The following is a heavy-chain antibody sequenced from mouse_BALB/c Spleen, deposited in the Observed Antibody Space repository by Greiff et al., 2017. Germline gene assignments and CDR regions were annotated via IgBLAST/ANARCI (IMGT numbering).Heavy chain of an antibody. D-gene: IGHD4-1*01. CDR2: ISSGSSTI. J-gene: IGHJ3*01. CDR3: ASLTGVFAY. Sequence: EVKVVESGGGLVQPGGSRKLSCAASGFTFSSFGMHWVRQAPEKGLEWVAYISSGSSTIYYADTVKGRFTISRDNPKNTLFLQMTSLRSEDTAMYYCASLTGVFAYWGQGTLVTVSA. CDR1: GFTFSSFG. V-gene: IGHV5-17*02.